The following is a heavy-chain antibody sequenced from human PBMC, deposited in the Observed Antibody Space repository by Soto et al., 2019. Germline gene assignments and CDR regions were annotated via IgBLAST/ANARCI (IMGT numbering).Heavy chain of an antibody. CDR1: GGSISSNY. D-gene: IGHD3-10*01. CDR3: ARSYDSGSYTPGY. Sequence: TSETLSLTCTVSGGSISSNYWSWIRQPPGKGLEWIGYIYHSGSSNYNPSLKSRVTISVDTSKNQFTLKLNSVTAADTAVYYCARSYDSGSYTPGYWGQGTQVTVS. V-gene: IGHV4-59*01. CDR2: IYHSGSS. J-gene: IGHJ4*02.